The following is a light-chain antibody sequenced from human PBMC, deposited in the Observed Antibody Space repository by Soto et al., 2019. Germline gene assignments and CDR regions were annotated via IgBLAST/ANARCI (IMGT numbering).Light chain of an antibody. J-gene: IGKJ4*01. CDR1: EAISSW. V-gene: IGKV1-12*01. Sequence: DIKMTQSPSSVSASVGDRVTITCRASEAISSWLAWYQQKPGRAPKLLIYSASSLQNGAPSRFTGSGSGTDFTLTITSLQPDDTAIYYCQQARSFPLTFGGGTQVEIK. CDR3: QQARSFPLT. CDR2: SAS.